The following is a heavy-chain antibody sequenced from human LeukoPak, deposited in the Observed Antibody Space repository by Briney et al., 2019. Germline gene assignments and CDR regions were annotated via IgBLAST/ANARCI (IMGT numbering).Heavy chain of an antibody. V-gene: IGHV3-7*01. CDR2: IKEDGGEK. D-gene: IGHD3-16*01. CDR3: ATYTNWVAGDV. J-gene: IGHJ6*02. Sequence: GGSLRLSCVASGFTFSDSWMSWVRQAPGKGLEWVAYIKEDGGEKDYVDSVKGRFTISRDNAKNSLYLQMDSLRAEDTAVYYCATYTNWVAGDVWGQGTTVSVSS. CDR1: GFTFSDSW.